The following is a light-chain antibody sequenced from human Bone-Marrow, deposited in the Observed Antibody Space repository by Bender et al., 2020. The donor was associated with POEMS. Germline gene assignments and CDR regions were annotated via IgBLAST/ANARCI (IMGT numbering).Light chain of an antibody. Sequence: QSALTQPASVSGSPGQSLTISCTGATNFVSWYQQHPGKAPQLLIYDFTNRPSGVSDRFSGSRSGSAASLTISGLRAEDEAAYYCCSYASRTTGTGVFGGGTKVTVL. V-gene: IGLV2-14*01. CDR1: TNF. CDR3: CSYASRTTGTGV. CDR2: DFT. J-gene: IGLJ2*01.